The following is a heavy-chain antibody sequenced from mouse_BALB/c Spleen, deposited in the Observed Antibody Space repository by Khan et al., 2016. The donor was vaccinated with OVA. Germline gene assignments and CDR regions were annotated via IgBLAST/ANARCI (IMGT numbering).Heavy chain of an antibody. CDR3: AKFTPHDYSMDS. CDR1: GFSLDSFG. CDR2: IWGDGNT. Sequence: VELVESGPGLVAPSESLSITCTVSGFSLDSFGVNWVRQPPGKGLEWLGVIWGDGNTNYHSGLKSRLTINKDNSKSQVFLRLNSLQTYDTATYYCAKFTPHDYSMDSWGQGTSVTVSS. D-gene: IGHD1-1*01. J-gene: IGHJ4*01. V-gene: IGHV2-3*01.